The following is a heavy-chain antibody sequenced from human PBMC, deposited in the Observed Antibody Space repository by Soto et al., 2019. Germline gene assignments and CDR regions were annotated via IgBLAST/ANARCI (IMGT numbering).Heavy chain of an antibody. Sequence: GGSLRLSCAASGFTFSGSAMHWVRQASGKGLEWVGQIRRKAKSYATEYVASVKGRFTISRDDSKNMAYLQMNSLKTEDTAVYYCTRTFDYWGHGTLVTVSS. CDR2: IRRKAKSYAT. J-gene: IGHJ4*01. CDR1: GFTFSGSA. CDR3: TRTFDY. V-gene: IGHV3-73*01.